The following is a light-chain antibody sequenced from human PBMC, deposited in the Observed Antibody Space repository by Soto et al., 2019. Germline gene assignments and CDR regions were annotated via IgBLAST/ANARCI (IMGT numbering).Light chain of an antibody. CDR3: QSYDSSLSGWV. J-gene: IGLJ3*02. V-gene: IGLV1-40*01. CDR1: SSNIGADYD. CDR2: GNS. Sequence: QSVLTQPPSVSGAPGQRVTISCTGSSSNIGADYDVHWYQQHPGTAPKLLIYGNSNRPSGVPDRFSGSKSGTTASLPITGLQPEDEDDYYCQSYDSSLSGWVFGGGTKLTVL.